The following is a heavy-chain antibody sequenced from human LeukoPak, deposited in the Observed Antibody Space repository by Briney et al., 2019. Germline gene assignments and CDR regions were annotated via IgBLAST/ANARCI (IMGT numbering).Heavy chain of an antibody. CDR1: GFNFNNAW. V-gene: IGHV3-15*01. Sequence: GGTLRLSCAASGFNFNNAWMSWVRQAPGKGLEWVGQIKSEADGGTADYAAYVKGRFTISRNDSENTLFLQMNSLKTEDTAVYYYYMDVWGKGTTVTVSS. CDR2: IKSEADGGTA. CDR3: YMDV. J-gene: IGHJ6*03.